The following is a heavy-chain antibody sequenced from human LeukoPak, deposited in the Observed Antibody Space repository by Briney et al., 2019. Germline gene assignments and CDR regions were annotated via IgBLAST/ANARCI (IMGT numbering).Heavy chain of an antibody. CDR1: GFTFRNHW. J-gene: IGHJ4*02. D-gene: IGHD6-6*01. CDR3: ARDQRVTGRPDIDY. Sequence: GGSLRLSCAASGFTFRNHWMHWVRQTQGKGLVWASRISSDGSSTTYADSVKGRFTISRDNAKNTLYLQMNNLRAEDTAMYYCARDQRVTGRPDIDYWGQGTLVIVSS. CDR2: ISSDGSST. V-gene: IGHV3-74*03.